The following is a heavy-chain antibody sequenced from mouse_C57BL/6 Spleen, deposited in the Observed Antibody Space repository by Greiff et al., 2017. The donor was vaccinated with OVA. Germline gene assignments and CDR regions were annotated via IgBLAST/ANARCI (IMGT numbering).Heavy chain of an antibody. V-gene: IGHV14-4*01. Sequence: EVQLQESGAELVRPGASVKLSCTASGFNIKDYYMHWVKQRPEQGLEWIGWIDPENGDTEYASKFQGKATITADTSSNTAYLQLSSLTSEDTAVYYCTGYPYYYAMDYWGQGTSVTVSS. J-gene: IGHJ4*01. CDR1: GFNIKDYY. CDR3: TGYPYYYAMDY. D-gene: IGHD2-2*01. CDR2: IDPENGDT.